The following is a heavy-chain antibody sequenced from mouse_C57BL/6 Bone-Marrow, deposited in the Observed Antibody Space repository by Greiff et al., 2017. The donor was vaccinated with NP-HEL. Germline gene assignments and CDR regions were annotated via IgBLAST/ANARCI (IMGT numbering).Heavy chain of an antibody. CDR2: IRNKANGYTT. CDR3: ARSLPGYFDY. V-gene: IGHV7-3*01. J-gene: IGHJ2*01. CDR1: GFTFTDYY. Sequence: EVKLMESGGGLVQPGGSLSLSCAASGFTFTDYYMSWVRQPPGKALEWLGFIRNKANGYTTEYSASVKGRFTISRDNSQSILYLQMNALRAEDSATYYCARSLPGYFDYWGQGTTLTVSS.